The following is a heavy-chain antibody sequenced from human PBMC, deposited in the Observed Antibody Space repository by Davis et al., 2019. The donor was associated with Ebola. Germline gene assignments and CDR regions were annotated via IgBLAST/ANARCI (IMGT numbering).Heavy chain of an antibody. J-gene: IGHJ6*02. V-gene: IGHV4-34*01. D-gene: IGHD6-13*01. CDR1: GGSFSGYY. CDR2: INHSGST. CDR3: ARDSSSWYYGMDV. Sequence: SETLSLTCAVYGGSFSGYYWSWIRQPPGKGLEWIGEINHSGSTNYNPSLKSRVTISVDKSKNQFSLKLSSVTAADTAVYYCARDSSSWYYGMDVWGQGTTVTVSS.